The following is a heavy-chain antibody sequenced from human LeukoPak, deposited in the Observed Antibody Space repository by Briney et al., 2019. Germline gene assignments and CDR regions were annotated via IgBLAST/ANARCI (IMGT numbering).Heavy chain of an antibody. J-gene: IGHJ4*02. V-gene: IGHV1-69*13. Sequence: ASVKVSCKASGGTFISYAISWVRQAPGQGLEWMGGIIPIFGTANYAQKFQGRVTITADESTSTAYMELSSLRSEDTAVYYCARGLPTYSSSWDFDYWGQGTLVTVSS. CDR2: IIPIFGTA. D-gene: IGHD6-13*01. CDR3: ARGLPTYSSSWDFDY. CDR1: GGTFISYA.